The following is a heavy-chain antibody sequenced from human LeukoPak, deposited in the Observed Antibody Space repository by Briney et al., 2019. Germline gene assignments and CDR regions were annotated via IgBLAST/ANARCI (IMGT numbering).Heavy chain of an antibody. CDR2: ISYDGSNK. V-gene: IGHV3-30-3*01. Sequence: GGSLRLSCAASGFTFSSYAMHWVRQAPGKGLEWEAVISYDGSNKYYADSVKGRFTISRDNSKNTLYLQMNSLRTEDTSVYSCARGSGWYPLDYWGQGTRVTVSS. CDR3: ARGSGWYPLDY. D-gene: IGHD6-19*01. J-gene: IGHJ4*02. CDR1: GFTFSSYA.